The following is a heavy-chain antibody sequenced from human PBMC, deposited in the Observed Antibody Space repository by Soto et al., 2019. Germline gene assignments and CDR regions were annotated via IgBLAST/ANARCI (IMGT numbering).Heavy chain of an antibody. CDR1: GGTFSSYA. V-gene: IGHV1-69*06. J-gene: IGHJ6*02. D-gene: IGHD6-13*01. CDR2: IIPIFGTA. Sequence: AASVKVSCKASGGTFSSYAISWVRQAPGQGLEWMGGIIPIFGTANYAQKFQGRVTITADKSTSTAYMELSSLRSEDTAVYYCASFSAGYSSSWSRCGMDVWGQGTTVTVSS. CDR3: ASFSAGYSSSWSRCGMDV.